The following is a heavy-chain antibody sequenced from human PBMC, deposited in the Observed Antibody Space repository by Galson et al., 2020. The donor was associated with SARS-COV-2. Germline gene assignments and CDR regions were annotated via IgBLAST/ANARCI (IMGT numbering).Heavy chain of an antibody. CDR3: AKRGLTTKDFDF. V-gene: IGHV3-23*01. Sequence: GGSLRLSCAASGFTFGNFDMTWVRQTPGEGLEWVSVIIGADRSTYYADSVKGRFTISRDNSKSTLYLQMNSLRVEDTAIYYCAKRGLTTKDFDFWGQGTLVTVSS. CDR2: IIGADRST. CDR1: GFTFGNFD. D-gene: IGHD1-1*01. J-gene: IGHJ4*02.